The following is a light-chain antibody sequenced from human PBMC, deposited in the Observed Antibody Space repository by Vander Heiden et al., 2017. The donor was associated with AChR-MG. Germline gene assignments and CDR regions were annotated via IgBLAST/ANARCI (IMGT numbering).Light chain of an antibody. CDR1: SSNIRSYT. V-gene: IGLV1-44*01. Sequence: QSVLTQPPSASGTPGRRVTISCSGSSSNIRSYTVNWYQQVPGTAPKLLIYSNDQRPSGVPDRFSGSKSGTSASLAISGLQSEDEADYYCAAWDDKLNGRVFGGGTKLTVL. CDR3: AAWDDKLNGRV. J-gene: IGLJ3*02. CDR2: SND.